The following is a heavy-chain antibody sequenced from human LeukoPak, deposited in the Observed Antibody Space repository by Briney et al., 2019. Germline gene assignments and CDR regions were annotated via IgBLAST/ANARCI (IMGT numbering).Heavy chain of an antibody. CDR3: TTDRPRCTNGVCYLGYYFDY. CDR2: IKSKTDGGTT. V-gene: IGHV3-15*01. Sequence: GGSLRLSCAASGFTFSNAWMSWVRQAPGKGLEWVGRIKSKTDGGTTDYAAPVKGRFTISRDDSKNTPYLQMNSLKTEDTAVYYCTTDRPRCTNGVCYLGYYFDYWGQGTLVTVPS. D-gene: IGHD2-8*01. J-gene: IGHJ4*02. CDR1: GFTFSNAW.